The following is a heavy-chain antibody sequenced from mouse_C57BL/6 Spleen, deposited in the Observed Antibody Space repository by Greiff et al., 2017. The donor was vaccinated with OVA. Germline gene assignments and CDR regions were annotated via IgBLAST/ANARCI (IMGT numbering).Heavy chain of an antibody. CDR3: ERYYYGSSYIAY. Sequence: QVQLQQPGAELVKPGASVKLSCKASGYTFTSYWMHWVKQRPGQGLEWIGMIHPNSGSTNYNEKFKSKATLTVDKSSSTAYMQLSSLTSEDSAVYYGERYYYGSSYIAYWGQGTLVTVSA. J-gene: IGHJ3*01. D-gene: IGHD1-1*01. CDR2: IHPNSGST. CDR1: GYTFTSYW. V-gene: IGHV1-64*01.